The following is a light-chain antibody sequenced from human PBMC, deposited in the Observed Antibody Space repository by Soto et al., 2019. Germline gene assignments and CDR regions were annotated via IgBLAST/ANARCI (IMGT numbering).Light chain of an antibody. CDR2: EGS. CDR1: SSDFGSYNL. V-gene: IGLV2-23*03. Sequence: QSALTQPASVSGSPGQSITISCTGTSSDFGSYNLVSWYQQHPGKAPKLMIYEGSKRPSGVSNRFSGSKSGNTASLTIFGLQAEDEADYYCCSYAGSSTFEVFGTGTKVTV. J-gene: IGLJ1*01. CDR3: CSYAGSSTFEV.